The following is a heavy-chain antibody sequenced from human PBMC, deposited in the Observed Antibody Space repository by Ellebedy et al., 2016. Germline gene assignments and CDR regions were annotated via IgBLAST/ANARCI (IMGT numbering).Heavy chain of an antibody. D-gene: IGHD5-24*01. CDR1: GYTFTSYY. V-gene: IGHV1-46*04. Sequence: ASVQVSCKASGYTFTSYYMHWVRQAPGQGLEWMGIINPSGGSTSYAQKLQGRVTMTRDTSTSTVYMELSSLRSEDTAVYYCARDQGERWLQFGSHYYYGMDVWGQGTTVTVSS. CDR3: ARDQGERWLQFGSHYYYGMDV. J-gene: IGHJ6*02. CDR2: INPSGGST.